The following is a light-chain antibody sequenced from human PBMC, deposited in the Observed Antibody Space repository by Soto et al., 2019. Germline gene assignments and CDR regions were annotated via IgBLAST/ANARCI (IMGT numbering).Light chain of an antibody. CDR3: QHTRT. Sequence: DFQMTQSPSTLSASVGDRVTITCRASQNINNWVAWYQQKPGKAPKFLIYDASTLQRGVPSRFSGSGFGTDFSLPISSLQPDDFGSYYCQHTRTFGQGTKVEIK. V-gene: IGKV1-5*01. CDR1: QNINNW. J-gene: IGKJ1*01. CDR2: DAS.